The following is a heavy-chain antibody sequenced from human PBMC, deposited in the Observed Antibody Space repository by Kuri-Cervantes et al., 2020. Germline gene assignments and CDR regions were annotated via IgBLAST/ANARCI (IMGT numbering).Heavy chain of an antibody. CDR3: ARDLYGSGTETH. Sequence: ASVKVSCKASGYTFTSYAMHWVRQAPGQRLEWMGWSNAGNGNTNYAQKLQGRVTMTTDISTSTAYMELRSLRSDDTAVYYCARDLYGSGTETHWGQGTLVTVSS. V-gene: IGHV1-3*01. CDR2: SNAGNGNT. CDR1: GYTFTSYA. D-gene: IGHD3-10*01. J-gene: IGHJ4*02.